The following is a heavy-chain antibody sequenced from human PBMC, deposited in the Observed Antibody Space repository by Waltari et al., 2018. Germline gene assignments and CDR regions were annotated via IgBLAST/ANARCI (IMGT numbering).Heavy chain of an antibody. CDR2: INMKSGTR. CDR1: GFTFSAYS. Sequence: EVQLVESGGGLVQPGGSLRLSCAASGFTFSAYSMNVVRQAPGKGLQWVSYINMKSGTRYYADSVKGRFTISRDNAKNSLYLQMNSLRAEDTAVYYCATSPYYYGIDYWGQGTLVTVSS. V-gene: IGHV3-48*01. D-gene: IGHD3-22*01. CDR3: ATSPYYYGIDY. J-gene: IGHJ4*02.